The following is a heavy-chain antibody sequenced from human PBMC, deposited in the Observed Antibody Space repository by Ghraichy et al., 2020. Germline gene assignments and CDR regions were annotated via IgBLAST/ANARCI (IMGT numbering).Heavy chain of an antibody. CDR2: IYYSGST. D-gene: IGHD4-17*01. CDR1: GGSISSSSYY. J-gene: IGHJ4*02. CDR3: ARRSAYYGDQEYYFDY. Sequence: SETLSLTCTVSGGSISSSSYYWGWIRQPPGKGLEWIGSIYYSGSTYYNPSLKSRVTISVDTSKNQFSLKLSSVTAADTAVYYCARRSAYYGDQEYYFDYWGQGTLVTVSS. V-gene: IGHV4-39*01.